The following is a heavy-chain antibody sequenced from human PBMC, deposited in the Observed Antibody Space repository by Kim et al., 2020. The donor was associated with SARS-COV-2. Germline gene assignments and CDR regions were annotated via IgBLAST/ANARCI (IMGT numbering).Heavy chain of an antibody. J-gene: IGHJ5*02. V-gene: IGHV3-11*06. CDR2: ISSSSSYT. CDR1: GFTFSDYY. D-gene: IGHD3-10*01. CDR3: ARHVRGGCSNNWFDP. Sequence: GGSLRLSCAASGFTFSDYYMSWIRQAPGKGLEWVSYISSSSSYTNYADSVKGRFTISRHNAKNSLYLQMNSLRAEDTAVYYCARHVRGGCSNNWFDPWGQGTLVTVSS.